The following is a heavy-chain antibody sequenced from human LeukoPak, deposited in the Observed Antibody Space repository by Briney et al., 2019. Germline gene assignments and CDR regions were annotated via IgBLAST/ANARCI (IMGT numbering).Heavy chain of an antibody. CDR2: INPNSGGT. V-gene: IGHV1-2*02. D-gene: IGHD3-10*01. Sequence: ASVKVSCKASGYTFTGYYMHWVRQAPEQGLEWMGWINPNSGGTNYAQKFQGRVTMTRDTSISTAYMELSRLRSDDTAVYYCARVITMVRGVITGPFDPWGQGTLVTVSS. CDR1: GYTFTGYY. J-gene: IGHJ5*02. CDR3: ARVITMVRGVITGPFDP.